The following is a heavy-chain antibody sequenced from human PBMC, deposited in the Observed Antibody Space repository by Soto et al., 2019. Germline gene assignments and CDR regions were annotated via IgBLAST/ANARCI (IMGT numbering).Heavy chain of an antibody. CDR3: TRFPEILEWLLFGSFDY. CDR1: GFTFGDYA. Sequence: PGGSLRLSCTASGFTFGDYAMSWFRQAPGKGLEWVGFIRSKAYGGTTEYAASVKGRFTISRDDSKSIAYLQMNSLKTEDTAVYYCTRFPEILEWLLFGSFDYWGQGTLVTVSS. J-gene: IGHJ4*02. D-gene: IGHD3-3*01. V-gene: IGHV3-49*03. CDR2: IRSKAYGGTT.